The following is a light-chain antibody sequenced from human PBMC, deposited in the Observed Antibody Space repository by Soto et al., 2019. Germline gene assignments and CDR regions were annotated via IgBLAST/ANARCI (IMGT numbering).Light chain of an antibody. CDR2: EVS. Sequence: QSVLTQPPSASGSPGQSVTISCTCTSSDVGCYNYVSWYLQHPGKAPKLMIYEVSKRPSGAPDRFSGSKSGNTASLTGSGLQAEDEADYYCQDYDYSLTAVVFGGGTKLTVL. CDR1: SSDVGCYNY. V-gene: IGLV2-8*01. J-gene: IGLJ3*02. CDR3: QDYDYSLTAVV.